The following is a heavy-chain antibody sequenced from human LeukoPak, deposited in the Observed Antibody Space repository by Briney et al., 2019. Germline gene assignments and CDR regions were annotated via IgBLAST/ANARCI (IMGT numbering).Heavy chain of an antibody. CDR3: ARSSEGILSHSAFFDY. D-gene: IGHD3-10*01. Sequence: KSSETLSLTCTVSGGSISSGGYYWSWIRQHPGKGLEWIGYIYYSGSTYYNPSLKSRVTISVDTSKNQFSLKLSSVTAADTAVYHCARSSEGILSHSAFFDYWGQGTLVTVSS. V-gene: IGHV4-31*03. CDR2: IYYSGST. CDR1: GGSISSGGYY. J-gene: IGHJ4*02.